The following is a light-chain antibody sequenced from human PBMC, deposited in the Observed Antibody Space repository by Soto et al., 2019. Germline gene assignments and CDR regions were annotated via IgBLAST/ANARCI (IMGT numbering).Light chain of an antibody. CDR1: QGTSSRF. Sequence: IVLTQSPGTLSLSPGERATLSCRASQGTSSRFLAWYQQKPGQAPRLLIYGASTRATAIPDRFSGSGSGTDFTLTISRLEPEDFAVYYCQQYSTFGQGTKVDIK. J-gene: IGKJ1*01. CDR3: QQYST. V-gene: IGKV3-20*01. CDR2: GAS.